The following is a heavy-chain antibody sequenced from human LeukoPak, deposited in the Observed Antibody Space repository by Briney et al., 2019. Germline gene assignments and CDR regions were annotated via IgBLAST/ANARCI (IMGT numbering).Heavy chain of an antibody. J-gene: IGHJ6*02. D-gene: IGHD3-3*01. Sequence: SVKVSCKASGGTFSSYAISWVRQAPGQGLEWMGGITPIFGTANYAQKFQGRVTITADESTSTAYMELSSLRSEDTAVYYCARASPTYYDFWSGYSPGMDVWGQGTTVTVSS. CDR2: ITPIFGTA. V-gene: IGHV1-69*13. CDR1: GGTFSSYA. CDR3: ARASPTYYDFWSGYSPGMDV.